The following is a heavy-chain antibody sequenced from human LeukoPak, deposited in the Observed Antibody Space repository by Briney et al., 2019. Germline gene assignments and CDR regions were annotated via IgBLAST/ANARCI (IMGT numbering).Heavy chain of an antibody. CDR2: ISAYNGNT. CDR3: AREAYSSSLYYGMDV. J-gene: IGHJ6*02. V-gene: IGHV1-18*01. CDR1: GYTFTSYG. Sequence: GASVKVSCKASGYTFTSYGISWVRQAPGQGLEWMGWISAYNGNTNYAQKLQGRVTMTTDTSTSTAYMELRSLRSDDTAVYYCAREAYSSSLYYGMDVWGQGTTVTVSS. D-gene: IGHD6-13*01.